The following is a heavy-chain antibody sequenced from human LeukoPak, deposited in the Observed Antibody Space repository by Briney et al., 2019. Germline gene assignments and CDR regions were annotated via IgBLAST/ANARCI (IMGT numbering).Heavy chain of an antibody. CDR1: GGSISSSSYY. J-gene: IGHJ4*02. V-gene: IGHV4-39*07. Sequence: SETLSLTCTVSGGSISSSSYYWGWIRQPPGTGLEWIGSIYYSGSTYYNPSLKSRVTISVDTSKNQFSLKLSSVTAADTAVYYCARVGEMATIMYYFDYWGQGTLVTVSS. D-gene: IGHD5-24*01. CDR3: ARVGEMATIMYYFDY. CDR2: IYYSGST.